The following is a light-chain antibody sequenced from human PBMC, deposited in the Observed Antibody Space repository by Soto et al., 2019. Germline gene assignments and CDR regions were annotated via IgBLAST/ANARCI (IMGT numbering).Light chain of an antibody. J-gene: IGKJ5*01. V-gene: IGKV3-11*01. CDR3: QKRSNPIT. Sequence: EIVLTQSPATLSLSPGERATLSCRASQSVSSYLAWYQQKPGQAPRLLIYDASNRATGIPARFSGSGSGTDFTLYISIIEPEDFAVYYCQKRSNPITFGKGTRLEIK. CDR2: DAS. CDR1: QSVSSY.